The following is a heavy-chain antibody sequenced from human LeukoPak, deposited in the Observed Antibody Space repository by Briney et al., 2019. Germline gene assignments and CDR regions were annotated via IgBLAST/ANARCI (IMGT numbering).Heavy chain of an antibody. D-gene: IGHD2-2*01. V-gene: IGHV3-74*01. CDR1: GFTFRSYW. CDR3: ARDRRYEGGFDP. CDR2: INGDGSDT. Sequence: PGGSLRLSCAASGFTFRSYWMHWVRQAPGKGLVWGSRINGDGSDTSYADSVKGRFTITRDNAKNMLYLQMNSLRAEDTAVYYCARDRRYEGGFDPWGQGTQVTVSS. J-gene: IGHJ5*02.